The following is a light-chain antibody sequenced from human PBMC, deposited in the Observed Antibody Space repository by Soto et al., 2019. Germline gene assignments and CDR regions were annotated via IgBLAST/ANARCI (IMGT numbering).Light chain of an antibody. J-gene: IGLJ1*01. CDR2: DVS. CDR1: RRDVGNYNY. CDR3: SSYTSSDTYV. V-gene: IGLV2-14*03. Sequence: LTQPASMLGASGQAFTIPCPGNRRDVGNYNYVAWHQHHPGKAPKLMINDVSNRPSGVSSRFSGSKSGNTASLTISGLQAEDEADYYCSSYTSSDTYVFGTGTKVTVL.